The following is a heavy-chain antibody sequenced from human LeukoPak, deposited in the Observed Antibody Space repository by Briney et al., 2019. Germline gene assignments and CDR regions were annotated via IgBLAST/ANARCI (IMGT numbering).Heavy chain of an antibody. V-gene: IGHV3-23*01. J-gene: IGHJ2*01. Sequence: GGSLRLSCAASGFMFSTYDMSWVRQAPGKGLEWVSAISVSGDGTTYAESVKGRFTISRDNSKNTLYLQMNSLRAEDTAVYYCAKAVGQWSFDLWGRGALVTVSS. CDR2: ISVSGDGT. CDR3: AKAVGQWSFDL. CDR1: GFMFSTYD.